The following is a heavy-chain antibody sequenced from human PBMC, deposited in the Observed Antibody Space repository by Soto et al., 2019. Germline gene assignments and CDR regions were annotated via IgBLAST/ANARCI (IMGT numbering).Heavy chain of an antibody. V-gene: IGHV1-69*13. CDR2: IIPIFGTA. CDR3: ARTRPLYDYGDYDDPLFFDY. Sequence: SVKVSCKASGGTFSSYAISWVRQAPGQGLEWMGGIIPIFGTANYAQKFQGRVTITADESTSTAYMELSSLRSEDTAVYYCARTRPLYDYGDYDDPLFFDYWGQGTLVTVSS. J-gene: IGHJ4*02. CDR1: GGTFSSYA. D-gene: IGHD4-17*01.